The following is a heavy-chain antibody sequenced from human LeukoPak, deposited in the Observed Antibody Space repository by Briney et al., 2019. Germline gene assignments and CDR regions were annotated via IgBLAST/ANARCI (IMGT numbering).Heavy chain of an antibody. V-gene: IGHV3-74*01. Sequence: GGSLRLSCAACGFTFSSYWMHWVRQAPGKGLVWVSRINSDGSSTSYADSVKGRFTISRDNAKNTLYLQMNSLRAEDTAVYYCARDLYYDSSGYYNWFDPWGQGTLVTLSS. CDR3: ARDLYYDSSGYYNWFDP. CDR2: INSDGSST. J-gene: IGHJ5*02. D-gene: IGHD3-22*01. CDR1: GFTFSSYW.